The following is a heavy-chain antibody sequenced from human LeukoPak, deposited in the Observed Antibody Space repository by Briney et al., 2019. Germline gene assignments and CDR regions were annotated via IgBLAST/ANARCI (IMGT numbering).Heavy chain of an antibody. CDR2: ISSSGSTI. CDR1: GFTFSSYE. D-gene: IGHD3-22*01. Sequence: GGSLRLPCAASGFTFSSYEMNWVRQAPGKGLEWVSYISSSGSTIYYADSVKGRFTISRDNAKNSLYLQMNSLRAEDTAVYYCAYDYYDSSGYHYWGQGTLVTVSS. J-gene: IGHJ4*02. V-gene: IGHV3-48*03. CDR3: AYDYYDSSGYHY.